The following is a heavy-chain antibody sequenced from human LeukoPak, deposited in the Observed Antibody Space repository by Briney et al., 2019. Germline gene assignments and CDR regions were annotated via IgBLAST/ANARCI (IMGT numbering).Heavy chain of an antibody. CDR1: GFTFSSYW. CDR3: ARDLGSLRDSSGYYFLDF. D-gene: IGHD3-22*01. V-gene: IGHV3-74*01. CDR2: INSDGSST. Sequence: GGSLRLSCAASGFTFSSYWMHWVRQAPGKGLVWVSRINSDGSSTTYADSVKGRFTISRDNAKNTLYLQMNSLRVEDTAVYYCARDLGSLRDSSGYYFLDFWGQGTLVTVSS. J-gene: IGHJ4*02.